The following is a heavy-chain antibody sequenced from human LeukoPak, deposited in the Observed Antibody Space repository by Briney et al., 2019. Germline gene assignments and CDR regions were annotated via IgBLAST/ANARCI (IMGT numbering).Heavy chain of an antibody. J-gene: IGHJ4*02. CDR3: AREDCSSTSCYFDY. CDR1: GGSISSYY. D-gene: IGHD2-2*01. V-gene: IGHV4-59*01. CDR2: IYYSGST. Sequence: SETLSLTCTVSGGSISSYYWSWIRQPPGKGLEWIGYIYYSGSTNYNPSLKSRVTISVDTSKNQFSLKLSSVTAADTAAYYCAREDCSSTSCYFDYWGQGTLVTVSS.